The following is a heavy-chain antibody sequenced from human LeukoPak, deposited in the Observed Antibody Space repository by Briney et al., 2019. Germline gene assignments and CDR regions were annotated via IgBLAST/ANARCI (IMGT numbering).Heavy chain of an antibody. D-gene: IGHD4/OR15-4a*01. V-gene: IGHV1-2*02. J-gene: IGHJ5*02. CDR1: GYTFTGYY. CDR2: INPNNGGT. Sequence: ASVKVSCKASGYTFTGYYMHWVRQAPGQGLEWMGWINPNNGGTNYAQKFQGRVTMTWDTSITTAYMELSSLRSDDTAVYYCARAYEYGWFDPWGQGTQVTVSS. CDR3: ARAYEYGWFDP.